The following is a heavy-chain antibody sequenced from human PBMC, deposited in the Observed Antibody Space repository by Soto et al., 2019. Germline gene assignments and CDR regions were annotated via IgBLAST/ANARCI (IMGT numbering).Heavy chain of an antibody. CDR1: ENTFSSYY. V-gene: IGHV1-46*01. Sequence: ASVKVSCKASENTFSSYYLHWVRQAPGQGLEWMGMIHPSGGGATYAQKFLGRVTMTRDTSTSTVFMELSSLRAEDTAVYYCARHPERIAEIGWFDPWGQGTLVTVSS. J-gene: IGHJ5*02. D-gene: IGHD6-13*01. CDR2: IHPSGGGA. CDR3: ARHPERIAEIGWFDP.